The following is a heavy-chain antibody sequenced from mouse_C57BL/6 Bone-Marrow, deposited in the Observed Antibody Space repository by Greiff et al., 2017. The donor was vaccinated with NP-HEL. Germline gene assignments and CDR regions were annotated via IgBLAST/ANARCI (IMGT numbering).Heavy chain of an antibody. CDR1: GYAFSSSW. J-gene: IGHJ2*01. CDR2: IYPGDGDT. CDR3: ARSPTTQAHYFDC. Sequence: QVQLKQSGPELVKPGASVKISCKASGYAFSSSWMNWVKQRPGKGLEWIGRIYPGDGDTNYNGKFKGKATLTADKSSSTAYMQLSSLTSEDSAVYFCARSPTTQAHYFDCWGQGTTLTVSS. D-gene: IGHD3-2*02. V-gene: IGHV1-82*01.